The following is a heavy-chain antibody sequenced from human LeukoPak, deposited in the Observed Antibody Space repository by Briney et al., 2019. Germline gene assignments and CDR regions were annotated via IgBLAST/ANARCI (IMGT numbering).Heavy chain of an antibody. CDR2: ICYSGST. J-gene: IGHJ6*03. D-gene: IGHD3-10*01. CDR3: ARGAYYYGSGTPGGYYYYYYMDV. Sequence: SETLSLTCTVSGGSISSYYWSWIRQPPGTGLEWIGYICYSGSTNYNPSLKSRVTISVDTSKNQFSLKLSSVTAADTAVYYCARGAYYYGSGTPGGYYYYYYMDVWGKGTTVTVSS. CDR1: GGSISSYY. V-gene: IGHV4-59*08.